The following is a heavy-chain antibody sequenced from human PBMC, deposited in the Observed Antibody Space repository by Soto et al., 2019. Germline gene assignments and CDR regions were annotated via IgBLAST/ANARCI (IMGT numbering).Heavy chain of an antibody. Sequence: PWESLKISCKGSGYSFTTYWIDWVRQMPGKGLEWMGSIYPGDSDTRYSPSFQGQVTLSADKSISTAYLQWSSLKASDTAMYYCARPANNSFYAMDVWGQGSTVTVAS. CDR2: IYPGDSDT. J-gene: IGHJ6*02. CDR1: GYSFTTYW. V-gene: IGHV5-51*01. CDR3: ARPANNSFYAMDV.